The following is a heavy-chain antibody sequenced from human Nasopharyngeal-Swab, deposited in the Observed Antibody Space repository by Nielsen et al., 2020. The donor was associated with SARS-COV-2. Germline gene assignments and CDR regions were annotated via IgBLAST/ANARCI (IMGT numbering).Heavy chain of an antibody. J-gene: IGHJ2*01. Sequence: SLKISCVASRFTFSRWPMHWVRQAPGKGLEWVTVISSDGSDKQYVDSVKGRFSISRDSYQNTLYLQMHSLRAEDTTVYYCARGGWYFDFWGRGTLVTVSS. V-gene: IGHV3-30*03. CDR3: ARGGWYFDF. CDR2: ISSDGSDK. CDR1: RFTFSRWP. D-gene: IGHD3-16*01.